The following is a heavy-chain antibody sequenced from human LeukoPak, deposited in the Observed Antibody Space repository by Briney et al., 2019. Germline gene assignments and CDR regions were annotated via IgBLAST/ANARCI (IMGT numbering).Heavy chain of an antibody. D-gene: IGHD3-9*01. J-gene: IGHJ5*02. CDR2: MNPNSGNT. CDR1: GYTFTSYD. CDR3: ARGKRYYNWFDP. Sequence: GASVKVSCKASGYTFTSYDISWVRQAPGQGLEWMGWMNPNSGNTGYAQKFQGRVTMTRNTSISTAYMELSSLRSEDTAVYYCARGKRYYNWFDPWGQGTLVTVSS. V-gene: IGHV1-8*02.